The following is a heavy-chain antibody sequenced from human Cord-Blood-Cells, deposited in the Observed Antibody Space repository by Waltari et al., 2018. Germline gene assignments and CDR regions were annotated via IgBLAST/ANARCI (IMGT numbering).Heavy chain of an antibody. CDR1: GGSISSSSYY. J-gene: IGHJ3*02. CDR3: ARQGRRDAFDI. V-gene: IGHV4-39*01. CDR2: IYYSGGT. Sequence: QLQLQESGPGLVKPSETLSLTCTVSGGSISSSSYYWGWIRQPPGKGLEWIGSIYYSGGTYHNTSLRIRVTISVDTAKNQFSLKLSSVTAADTAVYYCARQGRRDAFDIWGQGTMVTVSS.